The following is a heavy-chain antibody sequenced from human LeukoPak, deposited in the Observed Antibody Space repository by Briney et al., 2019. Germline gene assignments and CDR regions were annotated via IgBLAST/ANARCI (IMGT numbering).Heavy chain of an antibody. CDR2: IYYSGST. V-gene: IGHV4-59*01. D-gene: IGHD3-3*01. Sequence: SETLSLTCTVSGGSISSYYWSWIRQPPGKGLEWIGYIYYSGSTNYNPSLKSRVTISVDTSKNQFSLKLSSVTAADTAVYYCARVGYDFWSGYPIYYYYYMDVRGKGTTVTVSS. J-gene: IGHJ6*03. CDR1: GGSISSYY. CDR3: ARVGYDFWSGYPIYYYYYMDV.